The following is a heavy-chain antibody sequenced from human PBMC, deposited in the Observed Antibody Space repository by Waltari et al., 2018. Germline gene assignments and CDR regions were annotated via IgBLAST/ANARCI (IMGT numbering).Heavy chain of an antibody. CDR2: MNPNSGDT. D-gene: IGHD1-26*01. Sequence: QEQLVQSEAEVKTPGAAVKVSCKASGYSFTSYDHNWVRQAPGQGLEWMAWMNPNSGDTEYAHKFQGRVTVTTNPSMSTAYMELSSLRTDDTAVYFCARAVGGAARGYFGMDVWGHGTTVTVSS. CDR3: ARAVGGAARGYFGMDV. V-gene: IGHV1-8*01. CDR1: GYSFTSYD. J-gene: IGHJ6*02.